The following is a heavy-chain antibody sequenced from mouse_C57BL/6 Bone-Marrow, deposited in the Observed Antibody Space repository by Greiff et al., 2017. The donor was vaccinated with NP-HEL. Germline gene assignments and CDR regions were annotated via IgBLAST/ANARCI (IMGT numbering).Heavy chain of an antibody. Sequence: EVQRVESEGGLVQPGSSMKLSCTASGFTFSDYYMAWVRQVPEKGLEWVANINYDGSSTYYLESLKSRFIISIDNAKNILYLQMISLKSEDTATYYCARDHGSYVSAMDYWGQGTSVTVSS. CDR3: ARDHGSYVSAMDY. D-gene: IGHD1-1*01. J-gene: IGHJ4*01. V-gene: IGHV5-16*01. CDR1: GFTFSDYY. CDR2: INYDGSST.